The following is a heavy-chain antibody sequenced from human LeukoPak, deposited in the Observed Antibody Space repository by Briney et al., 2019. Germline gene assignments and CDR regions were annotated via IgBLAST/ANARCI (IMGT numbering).Heavy chain of an antibody. CDR2: INPNSGGT. J-gene: IGHJ4*02. Sequence: GASVKVSCKASGYIFTGYYMHWVRQVPGQGLEWMGWINPNSGGTNYAQKFQGWVTMTRDTSISTAYMELSRLRSDDTAVYYCARGQYCSGGSCYFEYYFDYWGQGTLVTVSS. CDR1: GYIFTGYY. CDR3: ARGQYCSGGSCYFEYYFDY. V-gene: IGHV1-2*04. D-gene: IGHD2-15*01.